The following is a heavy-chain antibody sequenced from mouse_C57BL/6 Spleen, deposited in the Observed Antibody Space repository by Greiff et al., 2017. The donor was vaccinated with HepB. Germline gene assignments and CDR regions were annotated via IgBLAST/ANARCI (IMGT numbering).Heavy chain of an antibody. CDR1: GFSLTSYG. CDR3: AQNRAGYYAMDY. V-gene: IGHV2-4*01. Sequence: VKLVESGPGLVQPSQSLSITCTVSGFSLTSYGVHWVRQPPGKGLEWLGVIWSGGSTDYNAAFISRLSISKDNSKSQVFFKMNSLQADDTAIYYCAQNRAGYYAMDYWGQGTSVTVSS. J-gene: IGHJ4*01. CDR2: IWSGGST. D-gene: IGHD3-3*01.